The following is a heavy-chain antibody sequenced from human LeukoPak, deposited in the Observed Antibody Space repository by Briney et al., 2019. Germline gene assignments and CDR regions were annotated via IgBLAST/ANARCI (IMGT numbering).Heavy chain of an antibody. D-gene: IGHD2-2*01. CDR3: ARQSSTYAHSSFDS. J-gene: IGHJ4*02. CDR2: IYPGDSDT. V-gene: IGHV5-51*01. CDR1: GYSFTTYW. Sequence: GESLKISCKASGYSFTTYWIGWVRQMPGKGLEWMGIIYPGDSDTTYSPSFQGQVTISADKSISTAYLQWSSLKASDTAMYYCARQSSTYAHSSFDSWGQGTLVTVSS.